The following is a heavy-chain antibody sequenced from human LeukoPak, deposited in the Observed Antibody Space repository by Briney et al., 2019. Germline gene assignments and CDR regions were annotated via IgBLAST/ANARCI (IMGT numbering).Heavy chain of an antibody. CDR3: ARGLDYGGNTLVLSASDM. J-gene: IGHJ3*02. CDR1: VSTFTNYG. V-gene: IGHV1-18*01. D-gene: IGHD4-23*01. Sequence: ASVKVSCKASVSTFTNYGISWVRQAPGQGLEWMGWISVYNGNTKYAQNLQGRATMTTDTSTSTAYTELRSLRSDDTAVYYCARGLDYGGNTLVLSASDMWGQGTMVTVSS. CDR2: ISVYNGNT.